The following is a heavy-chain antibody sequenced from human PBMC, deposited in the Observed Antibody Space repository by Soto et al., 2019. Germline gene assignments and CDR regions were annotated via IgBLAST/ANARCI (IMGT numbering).Heavy chain of an antibody. Sequence: PSQTLSLTCAISGDSVSSNSAAWNWIRQSPSRGLEWLGRTYYRSKWYNDYAVSVKSRITINADTSMNQFSLQLNSLTPEDTAVYYCARETGYSYGYYYYYGMDVWGQGTTVTVSS. CDR2: TYYRSKWYN. V-gene: IGHV6-1*01. D-gene: IGHD5-18*01. CDR3: ARETGYSYGYYYYYGMDV. J-gene: IGHJ6*02. CDR1: GDSVSSNSAA.